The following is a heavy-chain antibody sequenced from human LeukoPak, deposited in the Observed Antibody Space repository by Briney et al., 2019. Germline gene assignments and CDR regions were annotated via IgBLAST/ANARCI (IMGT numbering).Heavy chain of an antibody. CDR1: GFTFSSYS. CDR3: ARGGGSGRWGSGFDI. D-gene: IGHD6-19*01. Sequence: GGSLRLSCAASGFTFSSYSMNWVRQAPGKGLEWVSSISSSSSYIYYADSVKGRFTISRDNAKNSLYLQMNSLRDEDTAVYYCARGGGSGRWGSGFDIWGQGTMVTVSS. V-gene: IGHV3-21*01. CDR2: ISSSSSYI. J-gene: IGHJ3*02.